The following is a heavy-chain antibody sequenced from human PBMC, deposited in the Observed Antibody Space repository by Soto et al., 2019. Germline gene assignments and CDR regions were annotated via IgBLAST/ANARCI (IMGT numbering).Heavy chain of an antibody. V-gene: IGHV4-30-2*01. CDR2: IYHSGST. D-gene: IGHD2-2*01. J-gene: IGHJ4*02. CDR1: GGNISSGGYS. CDR3: ARSLLVPAAMSGFDY. Sequence: SETLSLTCTVSGGNISSGGYSWSWIRQPPGKGLEWIGYIYHSGSTYYNPSLKSRVTISVDRSKNQFSLKLSSVTAADTAVYYRARSLLVPAAMSGFDYWGQGTLVTVSS.